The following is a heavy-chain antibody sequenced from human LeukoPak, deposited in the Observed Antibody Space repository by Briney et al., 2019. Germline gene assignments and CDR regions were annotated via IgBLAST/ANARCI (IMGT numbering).Heavy chain of an antibody. CDR3: ARAYIVATIGGFDS. CDR2: ISSSSSFI. J-gene: IGHJ4*02. D-gene: IGHD5-12*01. V-gene: IGHV3-48*01. CDR1: GFTFSNFA. Sequence: PGGSLRLSCAASGFTFSNFALNWVRQAPGKGLEWLSYISSSSSFIYYADSVRGRFTVSRDNAKNSLYLQMNSLRAEDTAVYYCARAYIVATIGGFDSWGQGTLVTVSS.